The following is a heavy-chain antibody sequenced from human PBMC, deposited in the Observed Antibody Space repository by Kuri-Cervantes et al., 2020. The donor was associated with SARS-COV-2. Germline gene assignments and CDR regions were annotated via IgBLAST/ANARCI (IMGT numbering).Heavy chain of an antibody. Sequence: SETLSLTCTVSSGSISSGDYYWGWIRQPPGKGLEWIGSIFRSGITYYNPSLKSRVTMSVDTTKNQFSLKLSSVTAADTAVYYWSRIDYHTSGYYYYYYYMDVWGKGTTVTVSS. D-gene: IGHD3-22*01. J-gene: IGHJ6*03. CDR2: IFRSGIT. V-gene: IGHV4-39*01. CDR1: SGSISSGDYY. CDR3: SRIDYHTSGYYYYYYYMDV.